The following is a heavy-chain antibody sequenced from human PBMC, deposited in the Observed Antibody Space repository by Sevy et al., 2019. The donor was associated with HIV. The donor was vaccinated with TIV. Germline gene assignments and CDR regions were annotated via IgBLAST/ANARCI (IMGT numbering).Heavy chain of an antibody. CDR1: GYSFTSYW. CDR2: IYPGDSDT. Sequence: GESLKISCKGSGYSFTSYWIGWVRQMPGKGLEWMGIIYPGDSDTRYSPSFQGQVTISADKSISTAYLQWSSLKSSDTAMYYCARQSTYDYGAGRPEGNACDIWGQGTMVTVSS. D-gene: IGHD3-10*01. J-gene: IGHJ3*02. CDR3: ARQSTYDYGAGRPEGNACDI. V-gene: IGHV5-51*01.